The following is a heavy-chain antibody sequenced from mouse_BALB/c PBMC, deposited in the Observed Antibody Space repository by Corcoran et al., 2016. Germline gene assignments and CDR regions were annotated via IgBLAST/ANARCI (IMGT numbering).Heavy chain of an antibody. J-gene: IGHJ4*01. Sequence: EVQLQQSGPELVKPGASVKMSCKASGYTFTSYVMHWVKQKPGQGLEWIGYINPYNDGTKDNEKFKGKATLTSDKSSSTAYMELSSLTSEDSAVYYCAIITTVVADAMDYWGQGTSVTVSS. V-gene: IGHV1S136*01. CDR3: AIITTVVADAMDY. D-gene: IGHD1-1*01. CDR2: INPYNDGT. CDR1: GYTFTSYV.